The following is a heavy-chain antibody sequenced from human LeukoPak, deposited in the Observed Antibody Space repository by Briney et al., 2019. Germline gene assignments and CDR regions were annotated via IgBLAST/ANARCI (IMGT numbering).Heavy chain of an antibody. CDR2: MNPNSGNT. V-gene: IGHV1-8*01. J-gene: IGHJ5*02. CDR1: GHTFTSYD. Sequence: ASVKVSCKASGHTFTSYDINWVRQATGQGLEWMGWMNPNSGNTGYAQKFQGRVTMTRNTSISTAYMELSSLRSEDTAVYYCVRGRRIAAAANGRNWFDPWGQGTLDTVSS. CDR3: VRGRRIAAAANGRNWFDP. D-gene: IGHD6-13*01.